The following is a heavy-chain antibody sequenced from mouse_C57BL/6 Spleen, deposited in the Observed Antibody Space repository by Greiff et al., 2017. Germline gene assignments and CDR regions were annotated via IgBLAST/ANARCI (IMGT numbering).Heavy chain of an antibody. Sequence: LQQSGASVKISCKASGYAFSSYWMNWVKQRPGKGLEWIGQIYPGDGDTNYNGKFKGTATLTADKSSSTAYMQLSSLTSEDSAVYFCAREGLGLFAYWGQGTLVTVSA. D-gene: IGHD3-3*01. CDR2: IYPGDGDT. V-gene: IGHV1-80*01. J-gene: IGHJ3*01. CDR1: GYAFSSYW. CDR3: AREGLGLFAY.